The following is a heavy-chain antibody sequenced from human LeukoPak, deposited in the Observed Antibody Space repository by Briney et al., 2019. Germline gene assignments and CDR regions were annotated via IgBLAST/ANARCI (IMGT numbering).Heavy chain of an antibody. D-gene: IGHD5-12*01. V-gene: IGHV1-2*02. CDR1: GYTFTGYY. CDR3: ARDQVGDIVASGEDY. J-gene: IGHJ4*02. Sequence: ASVKVSCKASGYTFTGYYMHWVRQAPGQGLEWMGWINPNSGGTNYAQKFQGRVIMTRDTSSSTAYMELSRLRSDDTAVYYCARDQVGDIVASGEDYWGQGTLVTVSS. CDR2: INPNSGGT.